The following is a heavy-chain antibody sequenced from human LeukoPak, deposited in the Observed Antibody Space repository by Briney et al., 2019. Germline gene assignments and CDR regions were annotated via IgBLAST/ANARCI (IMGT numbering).Heavy chain of an antibody. CDR2: ISYDGSNK. D-gene: IGHD1/OR15-1a*01. Sequence: GGSLRLSCAASGFTFSSYAMHWVRQAPGKGLEWVAVISYDGSNKYYADSVKGRFTISRDNSKSTLYLQMNSLRAEDTAVYYCARAVNWNNRRPYYYYGMDVWGQGTTVTVSS. J-gene: IGHJ6*02. V-gene: IGHV3-30-3*01. CDR1: GFTFSSYA. CDR3: ARAVNWNNRRPYYYYGMDV.